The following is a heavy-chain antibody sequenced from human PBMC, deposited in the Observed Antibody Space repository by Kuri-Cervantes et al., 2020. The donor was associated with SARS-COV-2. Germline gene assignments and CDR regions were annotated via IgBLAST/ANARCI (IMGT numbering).Heavy chain of an antibody. CDR3: TTDSDYGDYDY. CDR2: IKSKTDGGTT. J-gene: IGHJ4*02. D-gene: IGHD4-17*01. Sequence: GESLKISCAASGFTFSSYSMNWVRQAPGKGLEWVGRIKSKTDGGTTDYAAPVKGRFTISRDDSKNTLYLQMNSLKTEDTAVYYCTTDSDYGDYDYWGQGTLVTVSS. CDR1: GFTFSSYS. V-gene: IGHV3-15*07.